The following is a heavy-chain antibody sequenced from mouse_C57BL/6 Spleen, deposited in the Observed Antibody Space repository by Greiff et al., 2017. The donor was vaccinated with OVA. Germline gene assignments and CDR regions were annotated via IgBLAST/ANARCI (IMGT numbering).Heavy chain of an antibody. CDR2: INPNNGGT. CDR1: GYTFTDYN. CDR3: ARYSNGGFAY. Sequence: EVQLQQSGPELVKPGASVKIPCKASGYTFTDYNMDWVKQSHGKSLEWIGDINPNNGGTIYNQKFKGQATLTVDKSSSTAYMELRSLTSEDTAVYYCARYSNGGFAYWGQGTLVTVSA. J-gene: IGHJ3*01. D-gene: IGHD2-5*01. V-gene: IGHV1-18*01.